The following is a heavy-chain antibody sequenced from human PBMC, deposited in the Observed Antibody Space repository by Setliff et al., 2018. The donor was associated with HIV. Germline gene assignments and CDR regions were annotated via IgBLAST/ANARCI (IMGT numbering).Heavy chain of an antibody. V-gene: IGHV4-59*11. Sequence: ETLSLTCSVSGVSISSHYWSWIRQPPGKGLEWIGYIYYSGSTNYNPSLKSRVTISVDTSKNQFSLKLSSVTAADTAVYYCARRLLWFGEVGAFDIWGQGTMVTVSS. CDR3: ARRLLWFGEVGAFDI. J-gene: IGHJ3*02. CDR1: GVSISSHY. CDR2: IYYSGST. D-gene: IGHD3-10*01.